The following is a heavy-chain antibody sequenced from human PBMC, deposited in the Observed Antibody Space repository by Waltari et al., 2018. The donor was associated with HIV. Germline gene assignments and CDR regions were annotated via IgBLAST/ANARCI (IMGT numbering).Heavy chain of an antibody. Sequence: QVQLQESGPGLVKPSETLSLTCTVSGYSISSGYYWGWIRQPPGKGLEWIGSMYHSGSTYYNPSLKSRVTMSVDTSKNQCSLKLSSVTAADTAVYYCARRSGEYWYFDLWGRGTLVTVSS. CDR3: ARRSGEYWYFDL. CDR2: MYHSGST. V-gene: IGHV4-38-2*02. J-gene: IGHJ2*01. CDR1: GYSISSGYY. D-gene: IGHD7-27*01.